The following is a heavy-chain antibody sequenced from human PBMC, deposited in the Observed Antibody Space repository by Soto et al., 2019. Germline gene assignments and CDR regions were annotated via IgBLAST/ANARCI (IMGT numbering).Heavy chain of an antibody. V-gene: IGHV4-4*02. Sequence: PSETLSLTCTVSGGSITSENWWSWVRQPPGKGLEWIGEIYHSGSANYNPSLKSRVTISVDTSKNQLSLKLSSVTAADTAVYYCARRYGYSLDDWGQGTLVTVS. CDR1: GGSITSENW. CDR3: ARRYGYSLDD. J-gene: IGHJ4*02. D-gene: IGHD5-18*01. CDR2: IYHSGSA.